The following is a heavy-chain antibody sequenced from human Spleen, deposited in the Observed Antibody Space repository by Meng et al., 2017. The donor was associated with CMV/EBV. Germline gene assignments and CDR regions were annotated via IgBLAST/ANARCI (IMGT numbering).Heavy chain of an antibody. Sequence: VESGGGLVQPGGSLKRSCAASGFTFSGSAMHWVRQASGKGLEWVGRIRSKSNNYATAYAESVEGRFTISRDDSKNMAYLQMNSLKTGDTAVYYCTTKENWGQGTLVTVSS. CDR3: TTKEN. V-gene: IGHV3-73*02. D-gene: IGHD1-1*01. CDR1: GFTFSGSA. CDR2: IRSKSNNYAT. J-gene: IGHJ4*02.